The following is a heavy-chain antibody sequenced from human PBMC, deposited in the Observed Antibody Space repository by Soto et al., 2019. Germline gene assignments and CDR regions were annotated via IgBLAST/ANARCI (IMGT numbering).Heavy chain of an antibody. D-gene: IGHD1-26*01. CDR1: GYSFTSYW. CDR3: ARIRDGNDY. J-gene: IGHJ4*02. CDR2: IYPGDYDT. V-gene: IGHV5-51*01. Sequence: ASLETFFCGSGYSFTSYWNDGVRPMPGKGLEGMGIIYPGDYDTRYSPAFQGQVTLSAGKSISTAYLQWSGLKASDTAMYYCARIRDGNDYWGQGTLVTASS.